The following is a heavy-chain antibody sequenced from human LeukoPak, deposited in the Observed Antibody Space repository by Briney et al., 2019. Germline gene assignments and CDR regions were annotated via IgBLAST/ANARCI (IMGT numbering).Heavy chain of an antibody. V-gene: IGHV4-4*07. CDR2: IYTSGST. Sequence: SETLSLTCTVSGGSISSYYWSWIRQPAGKGLEWIGRIYTSGSTNYNPSLKSRVTMSVDTSKNQFSLKLSSVTAADTAVYYCAREARQVHYYYYYYMDVWGKGTMVTVSS. CDR1: GGSISSYY. D-gene: IGHD6-6*01. CDR3: AREARQVHYYYYYYMDV. J-gene: IGHJ6*03.